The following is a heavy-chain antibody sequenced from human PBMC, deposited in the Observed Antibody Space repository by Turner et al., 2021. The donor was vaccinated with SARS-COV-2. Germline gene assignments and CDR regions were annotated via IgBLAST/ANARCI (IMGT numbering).Heavy chain of an antibody. Sequence: EVQLVESGGGLVQPGGSLRLSCAASGFTFSNYSMNWFRQAPGKGLEWVSYISSSSSTIYYADSVRCRFTISRDNAKNSLYLQMNSLRAEDTAVYYCARERGYSYGPYYYGMDVWGQGTTVTVSS. D-gene: IGHD5-18*01. CDR3: ARERGYSYGPYYYGMDV. J-gene: IGHJ6*02. V-gene: IGHV3-48*01. CDR2: ISSSSSTI. CDR1: GFTFSNYS.